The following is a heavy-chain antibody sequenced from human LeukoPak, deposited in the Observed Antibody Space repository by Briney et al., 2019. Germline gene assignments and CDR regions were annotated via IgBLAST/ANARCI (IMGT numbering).Heavy chain of an antibody. CDR2: ISYDGTNN. Sequence: GRSLRLSCAASGFTFSKYPMHWGRPEPGKGLEWVAVISYDGTNNYRADSVKGRFTISRDNANNTLYLQMNSLRPEDTAVYFCASLMVRGIRDFDHWGQGTLVTVSS. D-gene: IGHD3-10*01. CDR3: ASLMVRGIRDFDH. CDR1: GFTFSKYP. J-gene: IGHJ4*02. V-gene: IGHV3-30*04.